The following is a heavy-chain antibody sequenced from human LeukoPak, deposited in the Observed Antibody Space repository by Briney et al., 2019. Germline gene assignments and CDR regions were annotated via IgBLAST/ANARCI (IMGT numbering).Heavy chain of an antibody. CDR1: GGSFSGYY. CDR3: ATGSSGNYYYYMDV. CDR2: INHSGST. J-gene: IGHJ6*03. V-gene: IGHV4-34*01. Sequence: SETLSLTCAVYGGSFSGYYWSWIRQPPGKGLEWIGEINHSGSTNYNPSLKSRVTISVDTSKNQFSLKLSSVTAADTAVYYCATGSSGNYYYYMDVWGKGTTVTVSS. D-gene: IGHD3-22*01.